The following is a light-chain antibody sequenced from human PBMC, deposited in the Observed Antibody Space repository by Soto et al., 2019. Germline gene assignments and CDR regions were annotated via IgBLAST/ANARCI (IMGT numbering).Light chain of an antibody. Sequence: ESMLKQSPSTLSLSPGERATLTCRASQSVSSYLAWYQQKPGQAPRLLIYDASNRATGIPDRFSGSGSGTDFTLTISRLVPEDFAVYYCQQYGDSPVTFGQGTMVDIK. V-gene: IGKV3-11*01. CDR2: DAS. CDR3: QQYGDSPVT. CDR1: QSVSSY. J-gene: IGKJ1*01.